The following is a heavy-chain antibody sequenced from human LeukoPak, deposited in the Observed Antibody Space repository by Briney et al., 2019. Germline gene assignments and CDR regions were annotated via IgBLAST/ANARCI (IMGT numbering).Heavy chain of an antibody. Sequence: TGGSLRLSCAASGFTFSSYDMNWVRQAPGKGLEWVSYISSSSRYIYYADSVKGRFTISRDNAKNSLYLQMNSLRAEDTAVYYCARVDAFDLWGQGTMVTVSS. J-gene: IGHJ3*01. V-gene: IGHV3-21*01. CDR1: GFTFSSYD. CDR3: ARVDAFDL. CDR2: ISSSSRYI.